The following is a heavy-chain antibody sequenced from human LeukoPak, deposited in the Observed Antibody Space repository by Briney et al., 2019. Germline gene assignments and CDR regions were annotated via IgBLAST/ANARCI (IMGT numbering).Heavy chain of an antibody. CDR3: AREVAAKGGKGFDY. CDR1: GGSISSYY. CDR2: IYYSGST. V-gene: IGHV4-59*12. Sequence: SETLSLTCTVSGGSISSYYWSWIRQPPGKGLEWIGYIYYSGSTNYNPSLKSRVTISVDTSKNQFSLKLSSVTAADTVVYYCAREVAAKGGKGFDYWGQGTLVTVSX. J-gene: IGHJ4*02. D-gene: IGHD2-15*01.